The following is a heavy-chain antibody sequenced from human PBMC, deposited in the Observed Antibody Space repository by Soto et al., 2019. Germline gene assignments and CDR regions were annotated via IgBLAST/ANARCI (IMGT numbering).Heavy chain of an antibody. V-gene: IGHV3-30*18. CDR2: ISDDGSKK. CDR3: AKGKRTQVATLFVYYGMDV. D-gene: IGHD1-1*01. CDR1: RVTFSSYG. J-gene: IGHJ6*02. Sequence: QVQLVESGGGVVQPGRSLRLSCAASRVTFSSYGMHWVRQAPGKGLEWVAAISDDGSKKYPADSVKGRFTISRDNSKNTLYLQMSSLRAEDTAVYYCAKGKRTQVATLFVYYGMDVWGQGTTVTVSS.